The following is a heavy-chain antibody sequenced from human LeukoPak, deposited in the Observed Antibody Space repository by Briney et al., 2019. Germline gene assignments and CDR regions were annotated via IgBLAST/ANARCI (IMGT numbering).Heavy chain of an antibody. Sequence: GGSLRLSCAASGFTFSSYSMNWVRQAPGKGPEWVSSISSSSSYIYYADSVKGRFTISRDNAKNSLYLQMNSLRAEDTAVYYCARDLGRNWFDPWGQGTLVTVSS. CDR1: GFTFSSYS. D-gene: IGHD1-26*01. CDR3: ARDLGRNWFDP. J-gene: IGHJ5*02. CDR2: ISSSSSYI. V-gene: IGHV3-21*01.